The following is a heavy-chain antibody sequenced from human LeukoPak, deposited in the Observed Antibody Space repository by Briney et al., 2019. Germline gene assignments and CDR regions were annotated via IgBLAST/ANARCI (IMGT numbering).Heavy chain of an antibody. J-gene: IGHJ2*01. D-gene: IGHD3-10*01. CDR3: ARDRAPPTSWYFDL. Sequence: GGSLRLSCAASGFTFSSYAMSWVRQAPGKGLEWVSILYSAGDTYYVDSVKGRFTISRDNSRNTLYLQMNSLRVEDSAVYYCARDRAPPTSWYFDLWGRGTLVTVSS. CDR1: GFTFSSYA. V-gene: IGHV3-53*01. CDR2: LYSAGDT.